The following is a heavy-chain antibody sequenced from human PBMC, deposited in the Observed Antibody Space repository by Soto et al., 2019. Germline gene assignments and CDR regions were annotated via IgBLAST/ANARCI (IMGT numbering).Heavy chain of an antibody. Sequence: GGSLRLSCAASGFTFSSYGMHWVRQAPGKGLEWVAVIWYDGSNKYYADSVKGRFTISRDNSKSTLYLQMNSLRAEDTAIYYCAKDRYGDYSWGQGTLVTVSS. CDR2: IWYDGSNK. CDR3: AKDRYGDYS. CDR1: GFTFSSYG. D-gene: IGHD4-17*01. J-gene: IGHJ4*02. V-gene: IGHV3-33*06.